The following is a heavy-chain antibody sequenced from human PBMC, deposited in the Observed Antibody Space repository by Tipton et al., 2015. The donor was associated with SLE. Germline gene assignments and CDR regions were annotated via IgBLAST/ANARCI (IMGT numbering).Heavy chain of an antibody. V-gene: IGHV4-34*01. D-gene: IGHD1-26*01. CDR3: VRDDGAGPYYYGMDV. J-gene: IGHJ6*04. Sequence: GLVKPSETLSLMCAVYGGSFSGYYWSWIRQSPGKGLEWIGRITNNGNTYYIPSLQSRVTILIDTSKNQFSLKLSSVTAADTAVYYCVRDDGAGPYYYGMDVWGKGTTVTVSS. CDR1: GGSFSGYY. CDR2: ITNNGNT.